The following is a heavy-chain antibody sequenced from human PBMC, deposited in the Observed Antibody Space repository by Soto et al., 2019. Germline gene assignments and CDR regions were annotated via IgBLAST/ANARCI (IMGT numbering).Heavy chain of an antibody. J-gene: IGHJ5*02. V-gene: IGHV3-23*04. Sequence: EVQLVESGGGLVQPGRSLRLSCAASGFTFDDYAMHWVRQAPGKGLEWVSGISASGGSTYYADSVKGRFTISRDSSKNTLYLQMNSLRAEDTAVYYCAKRMNWFDPWGQGTLVTVSS. CDR3: AKRMNWFDP. CDR1: GFTFDDYA. CDR2: ISASGGST.